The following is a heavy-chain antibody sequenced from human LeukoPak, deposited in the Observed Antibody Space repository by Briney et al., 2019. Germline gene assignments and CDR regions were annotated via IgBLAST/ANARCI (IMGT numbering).Heavy chain of an antibody. CDR3: ARDWKRLAPLGY. CDR2: INPSGGST. CDR1: GYTFTSKY. Sequence: ASVKVSCKASGYTFTSKYMHWVRQAPGQGLEWLGVINPSGGSTSYAQKFQGRVTMTRDTSISTAYMELSRLRSDDTAVYYCARDWKRLAPLGYWGQGTLVTVSS. J-gene: IGHJ4*02. V-gene: IGHV1-46*01. D-gene: IGHD3-9*01.